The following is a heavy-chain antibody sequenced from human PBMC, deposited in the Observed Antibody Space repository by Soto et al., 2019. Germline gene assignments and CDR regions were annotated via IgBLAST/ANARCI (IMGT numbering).Heavy chain of an antibody. J-gene: IGHJ6*02. Sequence: SVKVSCQASGGTFSSYAISWVRQAPGQGLEWMGGIIPIFGTANYAQKFQGRVTITADESTSTAYMELRSLRSEDTAVYYCASAREGRSWYFDYYYGMDVWGQGTKVTVYS. V-gene: IGHV1-69*13. CDR3: ASAREGRSWYFDYYYGMDV. CDR1: GGTFSSYA. D-gene: IGHD6-13*01. CDR2: IIPIFGTA.